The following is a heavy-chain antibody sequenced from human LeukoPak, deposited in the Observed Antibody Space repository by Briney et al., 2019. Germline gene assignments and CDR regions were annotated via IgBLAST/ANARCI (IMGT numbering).Heavy chain of an antibody. Sequence: PSETLSLTCTVSGGSVSSGSYYWSWIRQPPGKGLEWIGYIYYSGSTNYNPSLKSRVTISVDTSKNQFSLKLSSVTAADTAVYYCARSYYDSSGYYVPDIFDPWGQGTLVTVSS. V-gene: IGHV4-61*01. J-gene: IGHJ5*02. CDR2: IYYSGST. CDR3: ARSYYDSSGYYVPDIFDP. CDR1: GGSVSSGSYY. D-gene: IGHD3-22*01.